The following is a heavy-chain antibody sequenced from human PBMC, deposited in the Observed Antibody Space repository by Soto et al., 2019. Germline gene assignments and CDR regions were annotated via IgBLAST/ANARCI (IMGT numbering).Heavy chain of an antibody. CDR2: ISDSGTGT. CDR3: AKDHTVVIRDAFDI. Sequence: EVQILESGGGLVQPGGSLRLSCAASGFTFSSYAMYWVRQAPGKGLAWVSGISDSGTGTYYADSVKGPFTISRDNSKNTAYLQMKSLRDEDTALYYCAKDHTVVIRDAFDICGQGTMVNVSS. CDR1: GFTFSSYA. V-gene: IGHV3-23*01. J-gene: IGHJ3*02. D-gene: IGHD3-22*01.